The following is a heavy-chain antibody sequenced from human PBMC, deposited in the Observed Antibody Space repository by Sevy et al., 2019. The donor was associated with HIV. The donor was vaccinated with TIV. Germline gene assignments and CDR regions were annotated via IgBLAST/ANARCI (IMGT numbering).Heavy chain of an antibody. V-gene: IGHV3-30*18. Sequence: GGSLRLSCAASGFTFNSYAMHWVRQAPGKGLEWVAVISKDGRTKYYAESVKGRFTISRDNSKNTLNLQMNSLRAEDTAVFYCAKDRCTRDVCENYYYALDIWGQGTTVTVSS. D-gene: IGHD2-8*02. CDR3: AKDRCTRDVCENYYYALDI. CDR1: GFTFNSYA. CDR2: ISKDGRTK. J-gene: IGHJ6*02.